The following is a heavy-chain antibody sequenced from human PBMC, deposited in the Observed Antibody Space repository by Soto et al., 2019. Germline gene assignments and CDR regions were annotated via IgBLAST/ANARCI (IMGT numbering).Heavy chain of an antibody. J-gene: IGHJ6*02. CDR1: GGSVSSGSYY. Sequence: QVQLQESGPGLVKPSETLSLTCTVSGGSVSSGSYYWSWIRQPPGKGLEWIGYIYYSGSTNYNPSLKSRVTISVDTSKNQFSLKLSSVTAADTAVYYCARYALGDWSGPYGMDVWGQGTTVTVSS. CDR2: IYYSGST. D-gene: IGHD3-16*01. CDR3: ARYALGDWSGPYGMDV. V-gene: IGHV4-61*01.